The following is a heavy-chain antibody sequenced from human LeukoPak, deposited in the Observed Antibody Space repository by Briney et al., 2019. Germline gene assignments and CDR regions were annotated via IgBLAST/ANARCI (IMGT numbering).Heavy chain of an antibody. CDR1: GFTFSNYG. D-gene: IGHD3-3*01. J-gene: IGHJ6*03. CDR2: IWYDGNPQ. Sequence: PGTSLRLSCAASGFTFSNYGMHWVRQAPGRGLECVAVIWYDGNPQYYADSVKGRFPISRNNAKTTLYLQRDSLRVEHTAVYSCAKGATQVVRFLRDGKSYYMDVWGNGTSVLVAS. CDR3: AKGATQVVRFLRDGKSYYMDV. V-gene: IGHV3-33*06.